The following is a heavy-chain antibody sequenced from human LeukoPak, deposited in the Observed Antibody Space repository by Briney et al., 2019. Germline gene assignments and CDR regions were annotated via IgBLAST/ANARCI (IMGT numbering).Heavy chain of an antibody. CDR1: GYTFTSYA. Sequence: GASVKVSCKASGYTFTSYAMHWVRQAPGQGLEWMGGIIPIFGTANYAQKFQGRVTITADESTSTAYMELSSLRSEDTAVYYCAREVSATHYYYYMDVWGKGTTVTVSS. J-gene: IGHJ6*03. V-gene: IGHV1-69*13. D-gene: IGHD5-12*01. CDR3: AREVSATHYYYYMDV. CDR2: IIPIFGTA.